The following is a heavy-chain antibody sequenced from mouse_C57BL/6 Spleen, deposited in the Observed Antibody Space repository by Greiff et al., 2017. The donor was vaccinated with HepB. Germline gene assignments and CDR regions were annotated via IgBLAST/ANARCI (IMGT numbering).Heavy chain of an antibody. CDR2: INPNNGGT. J-gene: IGHJ2*01. V-gene: IGHV1-26*01. Sequence: EVHLVESGPELVKPGASVKISCKASGYTFTDYYMNWVKQSHGKSLEWIGDINPNNGGTSYNQKFKGKATLTVDKSSSTAYMELRSLTSEDSAVYYCARGYYDYYWGQGTTLTVSS. CDR3: ARGYYDYY. CDR1: GYTFTDYY. D-gene: IGHD2-4*01.